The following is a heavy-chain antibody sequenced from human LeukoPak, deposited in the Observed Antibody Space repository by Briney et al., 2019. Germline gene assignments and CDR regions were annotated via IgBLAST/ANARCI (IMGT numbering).Heavy chain of an antibody. CDR2: ISSSSSNI. CDR3: ARLLYNFGAYMDV. D-gene: IGHD3-3*01. CDR1: GFTFSSYS. Sequence: GGSLRLSCAASGFTFSSYSMNWLRQAPGKGLEWVSSISSSSSNIYYADSVKGRFTISGDNAKNSLHLQMSSLRAEDTAVYYCARLLYNFGAYMDVWGKGTTVTVSS. V-gene: IGHV3-21*01. J-gene: IGHJ6*03.